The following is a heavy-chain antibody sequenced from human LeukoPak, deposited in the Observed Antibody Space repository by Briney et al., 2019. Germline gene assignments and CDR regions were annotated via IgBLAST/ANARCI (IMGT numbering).Heavy chain of an antibody. CDR1: GGTFSSYA. CDR3: ARDPVGANGWFDP. D-gene: IGHD1-26*01. CDR2: INTNTGNP. J-gene: IGHJ5*02. V-gene: IGHV7-4-1*02. Sequence: ASVKVSCKASGGTFSSYAISWVRQAPGQGLEWMGWINTNTGNPTYAQGFTGRFVFSLDTSVSTAYLQISSLKAEDTAVYYCARDPVGANGWFDPWGQGTLVTVSS.